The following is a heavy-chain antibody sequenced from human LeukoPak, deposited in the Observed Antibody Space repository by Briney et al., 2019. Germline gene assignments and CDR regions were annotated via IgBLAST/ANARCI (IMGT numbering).Heavy chain of an antibody. J-gene: IGHJ4*02. CDR3: ARGNRGSGCSSTSCSPDFDY. D-gene: IGHD2-2*01. Sequence: TSETLSLTCAVYGGSFSGYYWSWIRQPPGKGLEWFGEINHSGSTKYNPSLKSRVTISVDTSKNQFSLKLSSVTAADTAVYYCARGNRGSGCSSTSCSPDFDYWGQGTLVTVSS. V-gene: IGHV4-34*01. CDR1: GGSFSGYY. CDR2: INHSGST.